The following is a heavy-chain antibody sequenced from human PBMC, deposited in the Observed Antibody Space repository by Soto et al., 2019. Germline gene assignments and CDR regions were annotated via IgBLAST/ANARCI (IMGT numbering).Heavy chain of an antibody. Sequence: ASVKFSCKASGYTFTNNWIHWVRRAPGQGLEWVGTINPSRGDTSYAQKFQGRVTLTRDTSTSTVYMELSSLTSEDTAVYYCARDHSISSSGAWWLDPWGQGTLVTVSS. D-gene: IGHD6-13*01. CDR1: GYTFTNNW. J-gene: IGHJ5*02. CDR3: ARDHSISSSGAWWLDP. CDR2: INPSRGDT. V-gene: IGHV1-46*01.